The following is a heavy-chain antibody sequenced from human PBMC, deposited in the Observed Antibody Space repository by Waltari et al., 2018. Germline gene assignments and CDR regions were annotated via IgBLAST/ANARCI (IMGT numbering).Heavy chain of an antibody. CDR2: INHSGST. CDR3: ARLYRRFRSQNAFDI. V-gene: IGHV4-34*01. CDR1: GGSFSGYY. Sequence: QVQLQQWGAGLLKPSETLSLTCAVYGGSFSGYYWSWIRQPPGKGLEWIGEINHSGSTNYNPSLKSRVTISVDTSKNQFSLKLSSVTAADTAVYYCARLYRRFRSQNAFDIWGQGTMVTVSS. D-gene: IGHD3-3*01. J-gene: IGHJ3*02.